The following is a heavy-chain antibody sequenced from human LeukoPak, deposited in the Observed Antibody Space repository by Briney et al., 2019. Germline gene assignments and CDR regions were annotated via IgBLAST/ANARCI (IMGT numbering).Heavy chain of an antibody. V-gene: IGHV3-48*01. Sequence: GGSLRLSCAASGFSFSGSWMSWVRQAPGKGLEWVSYISYTSGTMYYADSVKGRFTISRDNAKNSLYLQMNSLRTEDTAVYYCASRPSNWGFDYWGQGTLVTVSS. J-gene: IGHJ4*02. D-gene: IGHD7-27*01. CDR1: GFSFSGSW. CDR2: ISYTSGTM. CDR3: ASRPSNWGFDY.